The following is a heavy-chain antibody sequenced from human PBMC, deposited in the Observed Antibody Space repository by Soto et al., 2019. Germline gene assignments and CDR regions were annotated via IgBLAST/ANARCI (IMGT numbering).Heavy chain of an antibody. CDR3: ARGSGSGYYYGAHDY. Sequence: PSETLSLTCTVSGGSISSSSYYWGWIRQPPGKGLEWIGSIYYSGSTYYNPSLKSRVTISVDTSKNQFSLKLSSVTAADTAVYYCARGSGSGYYYGAHDYWGQGTLVTVSS. CDR1: GGSISSSSYY. V-gene: IGHV4-39*01. D-gene: IGHD3-22*01. J-gene: IGHJ4*02. CDR2: IYYSGST.